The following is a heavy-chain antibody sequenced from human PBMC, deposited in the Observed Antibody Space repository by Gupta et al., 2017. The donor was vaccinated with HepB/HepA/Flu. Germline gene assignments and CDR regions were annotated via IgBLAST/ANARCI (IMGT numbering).Heavy chain of an antibody. V-gene: IGHV4-39*02. CDR3: AREQLVVGNGWFES. D-gene: IGHD1-1*01. J-gene: IGHJ5*01. CDR1: VASLFTNNYH. CDR2: IYYSGGT. Sequence: QLQLQESGPGLVKPSETLSLTCTISVASLFTNNYHWAWLRPPPGKGLKWIATIYYSGGTYYNPALQSRVTISRDTSRTQVSLNLNYVTDADTAIYYCAREQLVVGNGWFESWGQVSLVPVSS.